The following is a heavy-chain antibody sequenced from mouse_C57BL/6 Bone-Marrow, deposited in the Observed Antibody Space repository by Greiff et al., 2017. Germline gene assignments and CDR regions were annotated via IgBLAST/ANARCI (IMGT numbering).Heavy chain of an antibody. V-gene: IGHV1-72*01. Sequence: QVQLQQSGAELVKPGASVKLSCKASGYTFTSYWMHWVKQRPGRGLEWIGRIDPNSGGTKYTEKFKSRDTLTVDKPSSTDYMQLSRLTSEDSAVYYFACNSLFDYWGQGTTLTVSS. CDR1: GYTFTSYW. J-gene: IGHJ2*01. CDR3: ACNSLFDY. D-gene: IGHD2-1*01. CDR2: IDPNSGGT.